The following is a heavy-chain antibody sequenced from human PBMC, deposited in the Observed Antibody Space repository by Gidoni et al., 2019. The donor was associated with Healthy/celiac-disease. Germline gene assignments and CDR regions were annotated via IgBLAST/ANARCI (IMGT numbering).Heavy chain of an antibody. CDR1: GGTFRSYA. V-gene: IGHV1-69*01. CDR3: ARDIRSRFLEWLGDWFDP. J-gene: IGHJ5*02. CDR2: IIPIFGTA. Sequence: QVQLVQSGAEVKKPGSSVKVSCKASGGTFRSYALNWVRQAPGQGLEWMGGIIPIFGTANYAQKFQGRVTIPADESTSTAYMELSSLRSEDTAVYYCARDIRSRFLEWLGDWFDPWGQGTLVTVSS. D-gene: IGHD3-3*01.